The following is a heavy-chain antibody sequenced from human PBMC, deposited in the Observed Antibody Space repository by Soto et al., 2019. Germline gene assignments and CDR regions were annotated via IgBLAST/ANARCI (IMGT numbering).Heavy chain of an antibody. CDR2: ISGSGGST. J-gene: IGHJ4*02. Sequence: GSLRLSCAASGFTFSSYAMSWVRQAPGKGLEWVSGISGSGGSTNYADSVKGRFTISRDNSKNTLYLQMNSLRAEDTAVYYCAKSVYNWNDGFFDYWGQGTLVTVSS. CDR1: GFTFSSYA. V-gene: IGHV3-23*01. CDR3: AKSVYNWNDGFFDY. D-gene: IGHD1-1*01.